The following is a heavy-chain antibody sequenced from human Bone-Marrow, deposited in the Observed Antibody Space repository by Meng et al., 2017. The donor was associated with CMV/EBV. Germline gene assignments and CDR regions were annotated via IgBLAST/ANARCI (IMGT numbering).Heavy chain of an antibody. J-gene: IGHJ6*02. V-gene: IGHV5-51*01. CDR2: IYPGDSDT. CDR1: GYSFTRYW. CDR3: ASSLGGDNGMDV. Sequence: SRKGSGYSFTRYWIGWVRQMPGKGLEWVGIIYPGDSDTRYSPSIQRQVTISADKSISTAYLQWSSLKDSDTAKYYCASSLGGDNGMDVWGQGTTVTVSS. D-gene: IGHD3-16*01.